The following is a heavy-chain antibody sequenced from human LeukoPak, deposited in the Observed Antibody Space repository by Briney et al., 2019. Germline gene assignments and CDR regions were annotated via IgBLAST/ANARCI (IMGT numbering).Heavy chain of an antibody. CDR3: VAAKTYCGGDCYADY. CDR1: GFTFSGYD. CDR2: IGTAGDT. J-gene: IGHJ4*02. Sequence: GGSLRLSCAASGFTFSGYDMHWVRQATGKGLEWVSAIGTAGDTYYPGSVKGRFTISRENAKNSLYLQMNSLRAEDTAVYYCVAAKTYCGGDCYADYWGQGTLVTVSS. V-gene: IGHV3-13*01. D-gene: IGHD2-21*02.